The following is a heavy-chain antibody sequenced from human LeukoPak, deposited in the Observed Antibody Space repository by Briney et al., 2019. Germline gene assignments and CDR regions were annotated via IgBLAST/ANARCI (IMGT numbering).Heavy chain of an antibody. J-gene: IGHJ3*02. D-gene: IGHD2-21*02. CDR3: AKVDCGGGCYPSDAFDI. CDR1: GFTFTSDA. Sequence: GGSLRLSCAASGFTFTSDAMSWVRPAPGKGLEWVSAISGRAGSTYYAHTVKGWFTISRDNSKNTLYLQMNSLRAEDTAIYYCAKVDCGGGCYPSDAFDIWGQGTMFTVSS. CDR2: ISGRAGST. V-gene: IGHV3-23*01.